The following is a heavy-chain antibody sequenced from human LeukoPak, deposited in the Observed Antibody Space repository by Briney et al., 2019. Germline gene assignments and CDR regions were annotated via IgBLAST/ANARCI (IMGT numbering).Heavy chain of an antibody. J-gene: IGHJ3*02. D-gene: IGHD3-22*01. V-gene: IGHV4-39*07. CDR2: IYYSGST. CDR3: ARATYYYDSSGYYSDAFDI. Sequence: PSETLSLTCTVSGGSISSNSCYWGWIRQPPGTGLEWIGCIYYSGSTYYNPSLKSRVTISVDTSKNQFSLKLSSVTAADTAVYYCARATYYYDSSGYYSDAFDIWGQGTMVTVSS. CDR1: GGSISSNSCY.